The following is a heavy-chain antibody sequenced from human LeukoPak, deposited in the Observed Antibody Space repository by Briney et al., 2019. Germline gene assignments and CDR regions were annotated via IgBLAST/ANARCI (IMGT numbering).Heavy chain of an antibody. D-gene: IGHD3-22*01. CDR1: GGSISSSSYY. CDR2: IHYSGSP. J-gene: IGHJ3*02. CDR3: ARHDYYHSRGYGSAFDI. Sequence: SETLSLTCTVSGGSISSSSYYWAWIRQPPGKGLEWIGSIHYSGSPYDNPSLKSRFTISVDTSKNHLSLNLTPVTAADTAVYYCARHDYYHSRGYGSAFDIWGQGTMVTVSS. V-gene: IGHV4-39*01.